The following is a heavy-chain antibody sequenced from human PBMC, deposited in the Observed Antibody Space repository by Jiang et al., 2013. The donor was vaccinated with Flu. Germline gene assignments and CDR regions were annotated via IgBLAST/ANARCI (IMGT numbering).Heavy chain of an antibody. CDR3: ARGPPSYNYYYYYGMDV. D-gene: IGHD1-14*01. J-gene: IGHJ6*02. CDR2: SSSSTI. V-gene: IGHV3-48*01. Sequence: SSSSTIYYADSVKGRFTISRDNAKNSLYLQMNSLRAEDTAVYYCARGPPSYNYYYYYGMDVWGQGTTVTVSS.